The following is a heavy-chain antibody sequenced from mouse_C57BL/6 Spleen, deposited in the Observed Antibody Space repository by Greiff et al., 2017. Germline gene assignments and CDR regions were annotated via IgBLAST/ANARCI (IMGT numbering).Heavy chain of an antibody. CDR1: GFTFSDSG. V-gene: IGHV5-17*01. Sequence: EVQLQESGGGLVKPGGSLKLSCAASGFTFSDSGMHWVRQAPEKGLEWVAYISSGSSTIYYADTVKGRFTISRDNAKNTLFLQMTSLRSEDTAMYYCPYYGYYGSAMDYWGQGTSVTVSS. J-gene: IGHJ4*01. CDR3: PYYGYYGSAMDY. CDR2: ISSGSSTI. D-gene: IGHD2-3*01.